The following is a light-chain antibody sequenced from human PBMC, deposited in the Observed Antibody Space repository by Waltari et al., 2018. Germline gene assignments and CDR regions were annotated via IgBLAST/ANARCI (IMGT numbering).Light chain of an antibody. CDR2: GNN. CDR1: SSNIGSNY. J-gene: IGLJ1*01. CDR3: AAWDDSLSGSYV. Sequence: QSVLTQPPSASGTPGQRVTISCSGSSSNIGSNYVYWYQQLPGTAPKLPIYGNNQRPSGVPDRFSGSKSGTSASLAISGLRSEDEADYYCAAWDDSLSGSYVFGPGTKVTIL. V-gene: IGLV1-47*02.